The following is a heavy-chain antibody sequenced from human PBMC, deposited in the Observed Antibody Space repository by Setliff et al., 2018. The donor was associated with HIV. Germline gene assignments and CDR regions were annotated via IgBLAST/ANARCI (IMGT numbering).Heavy chain of an antibody. J-gene: IGHJ6*02. Sequence: ASVKVSCKASGYTFTSDYIHWVRQAPGQGLEWMGIINPAGNPTSYAQKFQGRLTITRDMSTSTAYMELNSLRSEDTAVYYCAAVGIRTTGTPYSLDVWGQGTTVTVSS. CDR1: GYTFTSDY. CDR2: INPAGNPT. V-gene: IGHV1-46*01. CDR3: AAVGIRTTGTPYSLDV. D-gene: IGHD1-1*01.